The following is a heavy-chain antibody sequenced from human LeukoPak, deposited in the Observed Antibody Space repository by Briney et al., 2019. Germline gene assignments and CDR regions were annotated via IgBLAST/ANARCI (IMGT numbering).Heavy chain of an antibody. D-gene: IGHD3-9*01. J-gene: IGHJ5*02. CDR3: ARGRYPRGNWFDP. CDR1: GGSISNYY. CDR2: IYYSGST. Sequence: SETLSLTCTVSGGSISNYYWSWIRQPPGKGLEWIGYIYYSGSTNYNPSLKSRVTISVDTSKNQFSLKLSSVTAADTAVYYCARGRYPRGNWFDPWGQGTLVTVSS. V-gene: IGHV4-59*01.